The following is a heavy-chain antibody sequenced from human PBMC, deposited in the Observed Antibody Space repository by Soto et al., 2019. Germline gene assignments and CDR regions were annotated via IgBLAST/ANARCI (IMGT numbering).Heavy chain of an antibody. Sequence: QVQLVQSGAEVKKPGSSVKVSCKASGGTFSSYTISWVRQAPGQGLEWMGRIIPILGIANYAQKFQGRVTITADKSTSPAYMELSSLRSEDTAVYYCASSHCTNGVCYSWFDPWGQGTLVTVSS. CDR1: GGTFSSYT. CDR2: IIPILGIA. J-gene: IGHJ5*02. D-gene: IGHD2-8*01. V-gene: IGHV1-69*02. CDR3: ASSHCTNGVCYSWFDP.